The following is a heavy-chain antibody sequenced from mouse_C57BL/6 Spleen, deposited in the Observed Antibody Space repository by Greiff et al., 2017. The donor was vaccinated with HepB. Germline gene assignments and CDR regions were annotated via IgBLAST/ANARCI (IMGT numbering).Heavy chain of an antibody. D-gene: IGHD6-1*01. V-gene: IGHV5-6*01. CDR3: ARPSEAY. CDR1: GFTFSSYG. CDR2: ISSGGSYT. Sequence: EVKLMESGGDLVKPGGSLKLSCAASGFTFSSYGMSWVRQTPDKRLEWVATISSGGSYTYYPDSVKGRFTISRDNAKNTLYLQMSSLKSEDTAMYYCARPSEAYWGQGTLVTVSA. J-gene: IGHJ3*01.